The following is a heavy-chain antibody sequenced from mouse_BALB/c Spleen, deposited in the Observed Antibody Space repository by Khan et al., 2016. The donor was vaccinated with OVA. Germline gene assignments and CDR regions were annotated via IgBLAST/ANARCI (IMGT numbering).Heavy chain of an antibody. Sequence: QIQLVQSGAELVRPGASVKLSCKASGYTFTNYWINWVKQRPGQGLEWIGNIYPSDSYSNYNQNFKDKATLTVDKSSRTAYMQLSSPTSEDSAVFCCTRGVGYFEYWGQGTTLTVSS. CDR3: TRGVGYFEY. CDR1: GYTFTNYW. D-gene: IGHD1-3*01. J-gene: IGHJ2*01. V-gene: IGHV1-69*02. CDR2: IYPSDSYS.